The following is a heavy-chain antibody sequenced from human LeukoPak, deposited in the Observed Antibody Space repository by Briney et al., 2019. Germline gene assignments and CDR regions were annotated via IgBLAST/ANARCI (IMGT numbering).Heavy chain of an antibody. CDR3: ARDLLGYGSGSYYRDFLNYYYYYGMDV. CDR1: GYTFTSYD. V-gene: IGHV1-8*01. CDR2: MNPNSGNT. J-gene: IGHJ6*02. D-gene: IGHD3-10*01. Sequence: ASVKVSCKASGYTFTSYDINWVRQATGQGLEWMGWMNPNSGNTGYAQKFQGRVTMTRNTSISIAYMELSSLRSEGTAVYYCARDLLGYGSGSYYRDFLNYYYYYGMDVWGQGTTVTVSS.